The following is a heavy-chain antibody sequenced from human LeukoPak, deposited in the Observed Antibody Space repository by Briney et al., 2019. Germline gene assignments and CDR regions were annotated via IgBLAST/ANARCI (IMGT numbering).Heavy chain of an antibody. Sequence: PSETLSLTCTVSGGSINTFYWSWIRQPPGKGLEWIGRIDSSGSTNYNPSLKSRVTMSIDTSKNQFSLRLSCLTAADTALYYCARDPYGAYDYWGQGTLVTVSS. J-gene: IGHJ4*02. CDR3: ARDPYGAYDY. CDR2: IDSSGST. D-gene: IGHD4/OR15-4a*01. CDR1: GGSINTFY. V-gene: IGHV4-4*07.